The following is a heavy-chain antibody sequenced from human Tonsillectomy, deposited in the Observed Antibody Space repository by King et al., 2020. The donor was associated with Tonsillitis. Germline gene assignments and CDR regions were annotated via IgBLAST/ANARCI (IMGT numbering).Heavy chain of an antibody. CDR1: AGSISSGSYY. J-gene: IGHJ4*02. D-gene: IGHD1-7*01. Sequence: VQLQESGPGLVKPSQTLSLTCTVSAGSISSGSYYWSWIRQPAGKGLEWIGRIYTSGRTNYNPSLKSRVTISVDTSKNQFSLKLSSVTAADTAVYYCARDGYNWNSQYYFDYWGQGTLVTVSS. V-gene: IGHV4-61*02. CDR2: IYTSGRT. CDR3: ARDGYNWNSQYYFDY.